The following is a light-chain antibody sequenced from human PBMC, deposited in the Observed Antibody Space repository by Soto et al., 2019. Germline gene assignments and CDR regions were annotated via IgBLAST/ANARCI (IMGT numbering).Light chain of an antibody. Sequence: EVVLTQSPGTLSLSPGGRATLSCRASQSVSSSFLAWYQQKPGQAPRLLIYGASSRATGIPARFSGSGSGTEFTLTISSLQSEDFAVYYCQQYNNWPPTFGQGTKVDIK. CDR1: QSVSSS. CDR2: GAS. CDR3: QQYNNWPPT. V-gene: IGKV3D-15*01. J-gene: IGKJ1*01.